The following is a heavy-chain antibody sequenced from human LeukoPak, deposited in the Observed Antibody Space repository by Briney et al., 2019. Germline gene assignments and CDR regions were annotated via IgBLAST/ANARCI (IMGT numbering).Heavy chain of an antibody. D-gene: IGHD1-26*01. CDR3: AKISSFRTGGSGSYHY. Sequence: SLTLSCAASGFTFSSYGMHWVRQAPGKGLEWVAVISYDGSNKYYADSVKGRFTISRDNSKNTLYLQMNSLRAEDTAVYYCAKISSFRTGGSGSYHYWGQGTLVTVSS. CDR2: ISYDGSNK. CDR1: GFTFSSYG. V-gene: IGHV3-30*18. J-gene: IGHJ4*02.